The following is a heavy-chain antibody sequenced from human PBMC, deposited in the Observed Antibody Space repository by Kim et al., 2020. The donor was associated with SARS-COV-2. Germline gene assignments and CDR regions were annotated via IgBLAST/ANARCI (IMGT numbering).Heavy chain of an antibody. J-gene: IGHJ3*01. V-gene: IGHV3-53*01. CDR2: IDPDGTT. CDR1: GVSVKSNY. CDR3: ARANRGRDDAFDL. D-gene: IGHD1-26*01. Sequence: GGSLRLSCAASGVSVKSNYMSWVRQAPGRGLEWVSFIDPDGTTFYADSVKGRSTISRDHSMDTLYFQLNTLRAEDTAVYYCARANRGRDDAFDLWGQGTMVTVSS.